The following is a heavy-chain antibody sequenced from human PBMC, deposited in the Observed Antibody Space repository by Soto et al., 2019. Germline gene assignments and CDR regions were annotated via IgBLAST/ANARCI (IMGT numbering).Heavy chain of an antibody. CDR2: IYHSGST. J-gene: IGHJ5*02. CDR1: GGSISSGGYS. CDR3: ARGVINWFDT. V-gene: IGHV4-30-2*01. Sequence: PSETLSLTCAVSGGSISSGGYSWSWIRQPPGKGLEWIGYIYHSGSTYYNPSLKSRVTISVDRSKNQFSLKLSSVTAADTAVYYCARGVINWFDTWGQGTLVTVSS. D-gene: IGHD3-22*01.